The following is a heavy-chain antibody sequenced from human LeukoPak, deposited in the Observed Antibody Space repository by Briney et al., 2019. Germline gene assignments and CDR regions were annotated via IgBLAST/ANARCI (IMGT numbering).Heavy chain of an antibody. D-gene: IGHD3-22*01. V-gene: IGHV1-18*01. CDR2: ISSYKSNT. CDR1: GYTFTSYG. J-gene: IGHJ4*02. Sequence: ASVKVSCKASGYTFTSYGISWVRQAPGQGLEWMGWISSYKSNTNYAQKFQGRVTMTTDTSTSTAYVELRSLRSEDTAVYYCARGAPPTYSDSRGYLDYWGQGTQVTVSS. CDR3: ARGAPPTYSDSRGYLDY.